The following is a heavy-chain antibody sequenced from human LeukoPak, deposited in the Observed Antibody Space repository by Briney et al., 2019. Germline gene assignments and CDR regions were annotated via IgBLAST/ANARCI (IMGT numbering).Heavy chain of an antibody. J-gene: IGHJ4*02. V-gene: IGHV1-18*01. CDR2: ISAYNGNT. CDR1: GYTFTSYG. D-gene: IGHD3-10*01. Sequence: PSVKPSCQPSGYTFTSYGISWVRQAPGQGLEWMGWISAYNGNTNYAQKLEGRVTMPTDTSTSTAYMELRSLRSDDTAVYYCASDWNYGSGKIDYWGQGPLVTVSS. CDR3: ASDWNYGSGKIDY.